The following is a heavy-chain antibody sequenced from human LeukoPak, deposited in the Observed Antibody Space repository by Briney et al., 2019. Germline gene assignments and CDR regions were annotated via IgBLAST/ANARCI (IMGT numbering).Heavy chain of an antibody. CDR3: ARAPRTYYYDSSGYYF. J-gene: IGHJ4*02. CDR1: GYTFTSYG. V-gene: IGHV1-18*01. D-gene: IGHD3-22*01. CDR2: ISAYNGNT. Sequence: ASVKVSCEASGYTFTSYGISWVRQAPGQGLEWMGWISAYNGNTNYAQKLQGRVTMTTDTSTSTAYMELRSLRSDDTAVYYCARAPRTYYYDSSGYYFWGQGTLVTVSS.